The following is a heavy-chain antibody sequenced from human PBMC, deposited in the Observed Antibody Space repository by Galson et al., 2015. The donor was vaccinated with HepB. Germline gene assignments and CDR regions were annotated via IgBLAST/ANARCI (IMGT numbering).Heavy chain of an antibody. CDR1: GFTFSSYA. CDR2: IYSGGST. D-gene: IGHD5-12*01. CDR3: ARVGNRVGGFDY. J-gene: IGHJ4*02. Sequence: SLRLSCAASGFTFSSYAMHWVRQAPGKGLEWVSVIYSGGSTYYADSVKGRFTISRHNSKNTLYLQMNSLRAEDTAVYYCARVGNRVGGFDYWGQGTLVTVSS. V-gene: IGHV3-53*04.